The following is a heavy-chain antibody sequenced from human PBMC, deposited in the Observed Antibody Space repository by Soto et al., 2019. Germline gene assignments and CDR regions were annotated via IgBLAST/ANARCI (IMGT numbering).Heavy chain of an antibody. V-gene: IGHV1-18*01. CDR2: ISAYNGNT. CDR3: ARGGLLDIVLVPAAIPGPYGMDV. J-gene: IGHJ6*02. D-gene: IGHD2-2*01. CDR1: GYTFTSYG. Sequence: GASVKVSCKASGYTFTSYGISWVRQAPGQGLEWMGWISAYNGNTNYAQKLQGWVTMTTDTSTSTAYMELSRLRSDDTAVYYCARGGLLDIVLVPAAIPGPYGMDVWGQGTTVTVSS.